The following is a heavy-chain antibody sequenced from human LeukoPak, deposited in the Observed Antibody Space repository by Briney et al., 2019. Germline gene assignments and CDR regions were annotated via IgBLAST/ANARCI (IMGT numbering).Heavy chain of an antibody. CDR3: ASFRYSSSSKYFQH. D-gene: IGHD6-6*01. J-gene: IGHJ1*01. V-gene: IGHV4-59*01. Sequence: SETLSLTCTVSGGSISSYYWSWIRQPPGKGLEWIGYIYYSGSTNYNPSLKSRVTISVDTSKNQFSLKLSSVTAADTAVYYCASFRYSSSSKYFQHWGQGTLVTVSS. CDR1: GGSISSYY. CDR2: IYYSGST.